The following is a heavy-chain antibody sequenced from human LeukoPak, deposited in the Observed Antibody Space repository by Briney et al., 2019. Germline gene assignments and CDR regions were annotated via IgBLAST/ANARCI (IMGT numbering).Heavy chain of an antibody. CDR2: NSAGGGET. CDR3: AKANWVSNADAVW. D-gene: IGHD1-1*01. J-gene: IGHJ4*02. CDR1: GFPFSNYA. Sequence: GPLRLSCAAFGFPFSNYAMSWVRQAPARGPEWVTNSAGGGETFYADWVKGLFTLSRDDSRNTVYHQLNNLRVEDTAIYYCAKANWVSNADAVWWGQGTQVTVSS. V-gene: IGHV3-23*01.